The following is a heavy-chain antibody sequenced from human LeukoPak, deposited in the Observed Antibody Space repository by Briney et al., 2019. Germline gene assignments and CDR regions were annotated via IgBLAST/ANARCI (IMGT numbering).Heavy chain of an antibody. CDR1: GYTFTGYY. CDR3: ARDRGVDYCSGGSCSHYYYYMDV. D-gene: IGHD2-15*01. CDR2: INPNSGGT. J-gene: IGHJ6*03. V-gene: IGHV1-2*02. Sequence: GASVKVSCKASGYTFTGYYMHWVRRAPGQGLEWMGWINPNSGGTNYAQKFQGRVTMTRDTSISTAYMELSRLRSDDTAVYYCARDRGVDYCSGGSCSHYYYYMDVWGKGTTVTISS.